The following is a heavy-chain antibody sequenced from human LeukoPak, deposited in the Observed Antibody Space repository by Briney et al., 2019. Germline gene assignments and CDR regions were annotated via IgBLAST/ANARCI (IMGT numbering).Heavy chain of an antibody. CDR1: GGSISSYY. V-gene: IGHV4-59*01. J-gene: IGHJ4*02. CDR3: ARSHSVWTSFDY. Sequence: PSETLSLTCTVSGGSISSYYWSWIRQPPGKGLEWIGYIHYSGSTNYNPSLKSRVTISVDTSKNQFSLKLSSVTAADTAAYYCARSHSVWTSFDYWGQGTLVTVSS. D-gene: IGHD3/OR15-3a*01. CDR2: IHYSGST.